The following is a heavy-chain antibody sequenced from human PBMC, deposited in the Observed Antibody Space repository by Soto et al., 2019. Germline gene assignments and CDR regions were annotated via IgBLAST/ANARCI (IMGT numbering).Heavy chain of an antibody. D-gene: IGHD3-22*01. J-gene: IGHJ3*02. CDR2: IYYSGST. Sequence: SETLSLTCTVSGGSISSGGYYWSWIRQHPGKGLEWIWYIYYSGSTYYNPSFKSRVTISVDTSKNQFSLKLSSVTAADTAVYYCARVEDTMKTAAFDIWGQGTMVTVSS. CDR1: GGSISSGGYY. V-gene: IGHV4-31*03. CDR3: ARVEDTMKTAAFDI.